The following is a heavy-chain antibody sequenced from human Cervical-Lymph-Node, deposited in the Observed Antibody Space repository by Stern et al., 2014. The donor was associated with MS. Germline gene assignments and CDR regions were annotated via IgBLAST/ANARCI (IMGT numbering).Heavy chain of an antibody. J-gene: IGHJ4*02. CDR1: GIPLSNAW. CDR2: IKTKSEGGTT. D-gene: IGHD3-16*01. CDR3: TTDRGADFYN. V-gene: IGHV3-15*01. Sequence: VQLGQSGGGLVKPGGSLRLSCVVSGIPLSNAWMSWVRQAPGKGLEWVGRIKTKSEGGTTDYAAPVKDRFIISRDDSKNTMYLQMNSLKTEDTAVYYCTTDRGADFYNWGQGTLVTVSS.